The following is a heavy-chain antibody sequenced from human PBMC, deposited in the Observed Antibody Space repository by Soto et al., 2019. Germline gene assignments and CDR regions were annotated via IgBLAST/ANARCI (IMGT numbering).Heavy chain of an antibody. V-gene: IGHV4-30-4*01. CDR1: GGSISSGDYY. CDR2: IYYSGNT. J-gene: IGHJ4*02. Sequence: QVQLQESGPGLVKPSQTLSLTCTVSGGSISSGDYYWSWIRQPPGKGLEWIGYIYYSGNTYYNPSLKSXXTXSXGTSKNQFSLKLNSVTAADTAVYYCARARTSGSFDYWGQGTLVTVSS. D-gene: IGHD2-2*01. CDR3: ARARTSGSFDY.